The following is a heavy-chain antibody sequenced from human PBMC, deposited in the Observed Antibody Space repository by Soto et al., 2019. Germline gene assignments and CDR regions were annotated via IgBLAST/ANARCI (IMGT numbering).Heavy chain of an antibody. Sequence: GASVKVSCKASGYTFTNYYIHWVRQAPGQGLEWMGWVNPNTGGTKFAQKFQGRVTMTRDTSITTAYMELSRLRSDDTAMYYCARQLAYCGGDCYTEPIDYWGQGTLVTVSS. CDR2: VNPNTGGT. CDR1: GYTFTNYY. D-gene: IGHD2-21*02. V-gene: IGHV1-2*02. CDR3: ARQLAYCGGDCYTEPIDY. J-gene: IGHJ4*02.